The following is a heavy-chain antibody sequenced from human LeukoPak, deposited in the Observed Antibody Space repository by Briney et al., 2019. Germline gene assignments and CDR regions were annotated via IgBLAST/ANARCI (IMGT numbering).Heavy chain of an antibody. Sequence: ASVKVSCKASGYTFTSYDINWMRQATGQGLEWMGWMSPNSGNTGYAQKFQGRVTITTDESTSTAYMELSSLRSEDTAVYYCGLGSGSPSGYYYYMDVWGKGTTVTVSS. D-gene: IGHD5-12*01. CDR3: GLGSGSPSGYYYYMDV. J-gene: IGHJ6*03. CDR2: MSPNSGNT. CDR1: GYTFTSYD. V-gene: IGHV1-8*01.